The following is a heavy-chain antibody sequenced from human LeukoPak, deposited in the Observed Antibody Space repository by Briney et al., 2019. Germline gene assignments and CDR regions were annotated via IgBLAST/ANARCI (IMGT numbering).Heavy chain of an antibody. CDR2: ISYDGSNK. D-gene: IGHD3-22*01. V-gene: IGHV3-30-3*01. CDR1: GFTFSSYA. Sequence: PGGSLRLSCAASGFTFSSYAMHWVRQAPGKGLEWVAVISYDGSNKYYADSVKGRFTISRDNSKNTLYLQMNSLRAEDTAVYYCASYDSSGYYPFDYWGQGTLVTVSS. J-gene: IGHJ4*02. CDR3: ASYDSSGYYPFDY.